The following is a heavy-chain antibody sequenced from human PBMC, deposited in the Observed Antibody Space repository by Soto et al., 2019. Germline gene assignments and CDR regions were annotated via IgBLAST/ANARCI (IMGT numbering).Heavy chain of an antibody. J-gene: IGHJ4*02. CDR2: ISGSGATT. CDR3: AKFLGVTGGSSGWPWYFDC. D-gene: IGHD6-25*01. V-gene: IGHV3-23*01. Sequence: EVQLLESGGDLVQPGGSLRLSCVASGFSFNNYAMSWVRQAPGKGLEWVSAISGSGATTYYAESVKGRFTISRDNSKNTLYLQMNSLRAEDTAVYYCAKFLGVTGGSSGWPWYFDCWGQGSLVTVSS. CDR1: GFSFNNYA.